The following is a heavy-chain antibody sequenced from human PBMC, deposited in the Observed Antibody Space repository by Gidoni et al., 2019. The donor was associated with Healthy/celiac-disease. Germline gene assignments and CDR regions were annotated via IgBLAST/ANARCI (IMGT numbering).Heavy chain of an antibody. J-gene: IGHJ4*02. D-gene: IGHD1-1*01. Sequence: YGDSVKGRFTISRDNAKNSLYLQMNSLRAEDTAVYYCARARNHGLYFDYWGQGTLVTVSS. CDR3: ARARNHGLYFDY. V-gene: IGHV3-11*05.